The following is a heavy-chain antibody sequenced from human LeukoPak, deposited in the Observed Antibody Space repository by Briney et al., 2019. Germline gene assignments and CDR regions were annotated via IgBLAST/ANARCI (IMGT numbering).Heavy chain of an antibody. D-gene: IGHD5-18*01. Sequence: GGSLRLSCAASGFTFSSYSMNWVRQAPGKGLEWVSSISSSSSYIYYADSVKGRFTISGDNAKNSLYLQMNSLRAEDTAVYYCARGGYHAYYLDYWGQGSLVTVSS. V-gene: IGHV3-21*01. CDR2: ISSSSSYI. CDR1: GFTFSSYS. CDR3: ARGGYHAYYLDY. J-gene: IGHJ4*02.